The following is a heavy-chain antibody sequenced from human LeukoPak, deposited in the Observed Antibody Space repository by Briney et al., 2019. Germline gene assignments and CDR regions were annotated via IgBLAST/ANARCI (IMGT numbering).Heavy chain of an antibody. CDR1: GFTFSSYE. V-gene: IGHV3-48*03. CDR3: ASLYDSSGDYLENWFDP. D-gene: IGHD3-22*01. J-gene: IGHJ5*02. Sequence: GGSLRLSCAAAGFTFSSYEMNWVRQAPGKGLEWVSYISSSGSTIYYADSVKGRFTISRDNAKNSLYLQMNSLRAEDTAVYYCASLYDSSGDYLENWFDPWGEGTLVTVSP. CDR2: ISSSGSTI.